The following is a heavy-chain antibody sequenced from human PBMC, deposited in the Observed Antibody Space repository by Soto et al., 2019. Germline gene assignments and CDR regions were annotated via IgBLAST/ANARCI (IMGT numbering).Heavy chain of an antibody. CDR2: IWYDGSNK. CDR3: ARNAYYDILTGYSH. V-gene: IGHV3-33*01. CDR1: GFTFSSYG. D-gene: IGHD3-9*01. J-gene: IGHJ4*02. Sequence: GGSLRLSCAASGFTFSSYGMHWVRQAPGKGLEWVAVIWYDGSNKYYADSVKGRFTISRDNSKNTLYLQMNSLRAEDTAVYYCARNAYYDILTGYSHWGQGTLVTVSS.